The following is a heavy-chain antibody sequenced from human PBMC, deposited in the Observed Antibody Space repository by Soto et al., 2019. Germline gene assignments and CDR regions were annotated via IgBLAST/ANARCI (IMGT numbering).Heavy chain of an antibody. Sequence: GGSLRLSCAASGFTFGSYSMNWVRQAPGKGLEWVSYIISSSSTIYYADSVKGRFTISRDNAKNSLYLQMNSLRDEDTAVYYCARESRFLEWLSLNWFDPWGQGTLVTVSS. V-gene: IGHV3-48*02. D-gene: IGHD3-3*01. CDR2: IISSSSTI. CDR1: GFTFGSYS. CDR3: ARESRFLEWLSLNWFDP. J-gene: IGHJ5*02.